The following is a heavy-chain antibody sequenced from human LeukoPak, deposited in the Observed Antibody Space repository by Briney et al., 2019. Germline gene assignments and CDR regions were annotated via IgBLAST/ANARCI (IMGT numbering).Heavy chain of an antibody. Sequence: GASVTVSCKASGYTFTGYYIHWVRQAPGQGLEWMGWINPNSGGTNYAQKFQGRVTMTRDTSISTAYMELSRLRSDDTAVYYCASGDKNSGSPRYYSDYWGQGTLVSVSS. D-gene: IGHD1-26*01. CDR3: ASGDKNSGSPRYYSDY. CDR2: INPNSGGT. J-gene: IGHJ4*02. V-gene: IGHV1-2*02. CDR1: GYTFTGYY.